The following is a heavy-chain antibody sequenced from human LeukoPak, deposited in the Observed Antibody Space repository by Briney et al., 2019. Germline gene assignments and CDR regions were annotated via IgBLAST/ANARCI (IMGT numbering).Heavy chain of an antibody. Sequence: GGSLRLSCAASGFIVSSNYMSWVRQAPGKGLEWVAVISYDGSKKYYADSVKGRFTISRDNSKNTLYLQMNSLRGEDTAVYYCAKIVGSGDYWGQGTLVTVSS. D-gene: IGHD1-26*01. V-gene: IGHV3-30*18. J-gene: IGHJ4*02. CDR1: GFIVSSNY. CDR2: ISYDGSKK. CDR3: AKIVGSGDY.